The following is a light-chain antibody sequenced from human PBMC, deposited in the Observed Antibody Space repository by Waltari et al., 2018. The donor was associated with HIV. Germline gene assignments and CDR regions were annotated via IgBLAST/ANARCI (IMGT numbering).Light chain of an antibody. CDR1: RDISND. CDR3: QNYDSAPVA. V-gene: IGKV1-27*01. J-gene: IGKJ5*01. CDR2: GAS. Sequence: DIQMSQAPSSLSASVGDRVTITCRASRDISNDLAWYQQKSGEVPKLLIYGASTLRSGVSSRFRGSGSGTELTLTINGLQPEDVASYYCQNYDSAPVAFGQGTRLEI.